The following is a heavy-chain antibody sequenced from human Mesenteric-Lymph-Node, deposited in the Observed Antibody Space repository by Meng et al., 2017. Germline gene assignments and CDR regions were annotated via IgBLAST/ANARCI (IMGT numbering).Heavy chain of an antibody. D-gene: IGHD3-3*01. J-gene: IGHJ4*02. CDR3: ATTLNYDFWSGFYS. V-gene: IGHV1-3*01. CDR1: GYTITWHA. Sequence: QAGAGVQTHGASGKISCKASGYTITWHAMYWVRHDPGQRPEWRGWFHAGNGDTKYSEKFQGRVTITRDTSASTAYMELSSLRSEDTAIYYCATTLNYDFWSGFYSWGQGTLVTVSS. CDR2: FHAGNGDT.